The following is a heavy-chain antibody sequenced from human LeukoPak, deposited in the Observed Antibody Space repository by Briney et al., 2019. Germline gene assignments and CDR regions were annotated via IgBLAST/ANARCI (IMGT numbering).Heavy chain of an antibody. V-gene: IGHV3-9*01. J-gene: IGHJ4*02. CDR3: VKARRGTTTSYFDY. D-gene: IGHD2/OR15-2a*01. CDR1: GFTFDDYG. Sequence: GGSLRLSCAASGFTFDDYGMHWVRLIPGKGLEWVSGLSWNSGSIGYADSVKGRSTISRDNAKNSLYLQMDSLRIEDTALYYCVKARRGTTTSYFDYWGQGALVTVSS. CDR2: LSWNSGSI.